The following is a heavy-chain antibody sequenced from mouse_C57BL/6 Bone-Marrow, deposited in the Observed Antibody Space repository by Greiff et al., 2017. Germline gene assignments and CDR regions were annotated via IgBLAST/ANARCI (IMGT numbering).Heavy chain of an antibody. CDR2: IHPNSGST. CDR1: GYTFTSYW. Sequence: VKLQQPGAELVKPGASVKLSCKASGYTFTSYWMHWVKQRPGQGLEWIGMIHPNSGSTNYNEKFKSKATLTVDKSSSTAYMQLSSLTSEDSAVYYCARPTTGWYFDVWGTGTTVTVSS. J-gene: IGHJ1*03. V-gene: IGHV1-64*01. D-gene: IGHD2-12*01. CDR3: ARPTTGWYFDV.